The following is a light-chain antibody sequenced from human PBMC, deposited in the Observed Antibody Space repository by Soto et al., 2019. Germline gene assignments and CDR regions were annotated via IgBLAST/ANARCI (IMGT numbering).Light chain of an antibody. J-gene: IGKJ5*01. V-gene: IGKV3-20*01. CDR3: QQYGSSQIT. CDR2: GAS. Sequence: EIELSQSPGTLSLSPGERATLSCRASRSISSSFLAWYQQKPGQAPRLLIYGASSRATGIPDRFSGSGSGTDFTLTISRLEPEDFAVYFCQQYGSSQITFGQGTRLEIK. CDR1: RSISSSF.